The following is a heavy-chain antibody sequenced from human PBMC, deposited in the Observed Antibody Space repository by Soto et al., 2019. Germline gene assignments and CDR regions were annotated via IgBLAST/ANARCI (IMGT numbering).Heavy chain of an antibody. D-gene: IGHD2-15*01. J-gene: IGHJ3*02. V-gene: IGHV1-69*06. CDR3: ARDRDRVADI. CDR1: GGTFSSYA. CDR2: IIPIFGTA. Sequence: SVKVSCKASGGTFSSYAISWVRQAPGQGLEWMGGIIPIFGTANYAQKFQGRVTITADTSTSTAYMELMSLTSDDTAVYFCARDRDRVADIWGLGTMVTVSS.